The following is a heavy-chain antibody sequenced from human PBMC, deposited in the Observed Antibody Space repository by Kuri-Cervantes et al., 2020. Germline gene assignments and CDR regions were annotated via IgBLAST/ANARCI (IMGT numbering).Heavy chain of an antibody. D-gene: IGHD1-1*01. J-gene: IGHJ5*02. Sequence: GESLKISCAASGFTFSSYWMSWVRQAPGKGLEWVANIKQDGSEKYYVDSVKGRFTISRDNAKISLYLQMNSLRAEDTAVYYCARGTGFDWFDPWGQGTLVTVSS. CDR1: GFTFSSYW. V-gene: IGHV3-7*03. CDR2: IKQDGSEK. CDR3: ARGTGFDWFDP.